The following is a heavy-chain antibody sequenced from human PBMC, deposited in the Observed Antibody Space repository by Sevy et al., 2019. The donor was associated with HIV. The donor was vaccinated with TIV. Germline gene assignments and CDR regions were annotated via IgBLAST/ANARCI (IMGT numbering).Heavy chain of an antibody. CDR1: GDSVSSNSAA. J-gene: IGHJ6*02. CDR2: TYYRSKWYN. CDR3: ARDHVKSIAARLDYYGMDV. Sequence: SQTLSLTCAISGDSVSSNSAAWNWIRQSPSRGLEWLGRTYYRSKWYNDYAVSVKSRITINPDTSKNQFSRQLNSVTPEDTAVYYCARDHVKSIAARLDYYGMDVWGQGTTVTVSS. D-gene: IGHD6-6*01. V-gene: IGHV6-1*01.